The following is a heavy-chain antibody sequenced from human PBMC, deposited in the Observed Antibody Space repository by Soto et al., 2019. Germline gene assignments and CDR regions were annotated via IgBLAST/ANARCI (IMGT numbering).Heavy chain of an antibody. CDR1: GYTFTSYA. V-gene: IGHV1-3*01. J-gene: IGHJ4*02. D-gene: IGHD6-13*01. CDR2: INGGNGDT. CDR3: SRGPLSLYSAAFR. Sequence: QVQLVQSGAEMRKPGASVMVSCKASGYTFTSYAMNWVRQAPGQRLEWMGWINGGNGDTKYSQRFQDRVTITRDTSANTVYMELSSLTSGDTAIYYCSRGPLSLYSAAFRWGRGTPVTVSS.